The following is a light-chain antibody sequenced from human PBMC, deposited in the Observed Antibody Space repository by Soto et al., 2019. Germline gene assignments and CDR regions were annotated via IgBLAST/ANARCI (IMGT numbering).Light chain of an antibody. Sequence: EIVLTQSPGTLSLSPGERATLSCRASQSVSSSYLAWYQQKPGQAPRLLIYGASSRATGIPDRFSGSGSGTDFTLTISRLEPEDFAVYYCQKYGSSPGFTLGHGTKVDIK. J-gene: IGKJ3*01. CDR1: QSVSSSY. CDR3: QKYGSSPGFT. CDR2: GAS. V-gene: IGKV3-20*01.